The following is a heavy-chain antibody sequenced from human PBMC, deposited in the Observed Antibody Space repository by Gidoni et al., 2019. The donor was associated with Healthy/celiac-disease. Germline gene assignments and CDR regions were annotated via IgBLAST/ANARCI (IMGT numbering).Heavy chain of an antibody. CDR2: INPNSGGT. Sequence: QVPLVQSGAEVKKPGASVKVSGKASGYTFTGYHMHWVRQAPGQGLEWMGRINPNSGGTNYAQKFQGRVTMTRDTSISTAYMELSRLRSDDTAVYYCARGVAMSGATTIDYWGQGTLVTVSS. J-gene: IGHJ4*02. V-gene: IGHV1-2*06. CDR1: GYTFTGYH. D-gene: IGHD1-26*01. CDR3: ARGVAMSGATTIDY.